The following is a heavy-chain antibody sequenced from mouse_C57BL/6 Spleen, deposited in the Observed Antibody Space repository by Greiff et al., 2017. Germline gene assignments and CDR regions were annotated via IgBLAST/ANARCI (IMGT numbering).Heavy chain of an antibody. CDR3: TRGVTTVDFDY. Sequence: QVQLQQSGAELVRPGASVTLSCKASGYTFTDYEMHWVKQTPVHGLEWIGAIDPETGGTAYNQKFQGKAILTADKSSSTAYMELRSLTSEDSAVYCCTRGVTTVDFDYWGQGTTLTVSS. V-gene: IGHV1-15*01. J-gene: IGHJ2*01. CDR2: IDPETGGT. CDR1: GYTFTDYE. D-gene: IGHD1-1*01.